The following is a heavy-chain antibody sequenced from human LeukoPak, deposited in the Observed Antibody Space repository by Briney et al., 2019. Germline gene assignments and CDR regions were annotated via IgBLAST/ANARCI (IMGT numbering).Heavy chain of an antibody. D-gene: IGHD3-10*01. V-gene: IGHV5-51*07. CDR1: GYNFASYW. Sequence: GESLKISCKGSGYNFASYWIGWVHQMPEKGLEWMGIIYPGDSDTNHSPSFQGQVTISADKSISTAYLQWSSLKASDTAMYYCAFSPRGNWFDPWGQGTLVTVSS. CDR3: AFSPRGNWFDP. J-gene: IGHJ5*02. CDR2: IYPGDSDT.